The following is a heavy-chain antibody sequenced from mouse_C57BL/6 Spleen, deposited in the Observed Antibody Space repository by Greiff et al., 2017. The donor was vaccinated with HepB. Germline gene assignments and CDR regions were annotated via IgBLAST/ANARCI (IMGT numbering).Heavy chain of an antibody. CDR2: IYPRSGNT. D-gene: IGHD1-1*01. CDR1: GYTFTSYG. J-gene: IGHJ1*03. CDR3: ARQDYGSSPWYFDV. Sequence: QVQLQQSGAELARPGASVKLSCKASGYTFTSYGISWVKQRTGQGLEWIGEIYPRSGNTYYNEKFKGKATLTADKSSSTAYMELRSLTSEDSAVYFCARQDYGSSPWYFDVWGTGTTVTVSS. V-gene: IGHV1-81*01.